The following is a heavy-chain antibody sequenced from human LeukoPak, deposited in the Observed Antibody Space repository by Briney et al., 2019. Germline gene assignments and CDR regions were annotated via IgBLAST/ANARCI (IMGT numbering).Heavy chain of an antibody. J-gene: IGHJ4*02. CDR2: ISGSGSSI. Sequence: GGSLRLSCVASDFTFSTYGMNWVRQAPGTGLEWVSSISGSGSSIHYKESVRGRFTISRDNSRNSIYLQMNSLRAEDTAVYYCARVSSGYFDWLTNDYWGQGTLVTVSS. CDR3: ARVSSGYFDWLTNDY. D-gene: IGHD3-9*01. CDR1: DFTFSTYG. V-gene: IGHV3-21*01.